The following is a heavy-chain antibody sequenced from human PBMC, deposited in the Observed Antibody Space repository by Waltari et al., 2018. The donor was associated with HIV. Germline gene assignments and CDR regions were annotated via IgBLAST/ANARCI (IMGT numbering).Heavy chain of an antibody. V-gene: IGHV3-53*01. D-gene: IGHD6-19*01. CDR3: ANSGHSHYGMDV. Sequence: EVQLVESGGGLIQPGGSLRLSCVASGFTVSTNYMSWVRQAPGKGLEWVSGIDSGGSTFYADSVKGRFTISRDNSKNTLYLQMNSRRAEDTAVYYCANSGHSHYGMDVWGQGTTVTVSS. CDR2: IDSGGST. CDR1: GFTVSTNY. J-gene: IGHJ6*02.